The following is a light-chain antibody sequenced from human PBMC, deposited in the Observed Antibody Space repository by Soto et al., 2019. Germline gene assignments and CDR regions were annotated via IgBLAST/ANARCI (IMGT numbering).Light chain of an antibody. Sequence: IQMNQSPSSLSASVGDRVTITCRASQGIRNDLGWYQQKPGKAPKLLIYDASTLQSGVPPRYSGSGSGTEFTLTISNLQPDDFATYYCQQYESYSPWTFGQGTKVDVK. CDR3: QQYESYSPWT. CDR1: QGIRND. V-gene: IGKV1-17*02. J-gene: IGKJ1*01. CDR2: DAS.